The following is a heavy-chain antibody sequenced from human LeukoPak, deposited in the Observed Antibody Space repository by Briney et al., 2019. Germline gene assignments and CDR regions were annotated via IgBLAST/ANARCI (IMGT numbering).Heavy chain of an antibody. CDR2: MYSGGTA. Sequence: GGSLRLSCAASGFTVNSKYMSWVRQAPGKGLEWVSVMYSGGTAFYADSVRGRFTISRDNSKNTLYLQMNSLRAEDTAVYYCARDVEQWLVGFNFDYWGQGTLVTVSS. D-gene: IGHD6-19*01. V-gene: IGHV3-53*05. J-gene: IGHJ4*02. CDR1: GFTVNSKY. CDR3: ARDVEQWLVGFNFDY.